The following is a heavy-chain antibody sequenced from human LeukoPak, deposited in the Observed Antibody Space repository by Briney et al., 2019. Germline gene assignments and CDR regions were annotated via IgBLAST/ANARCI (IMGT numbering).Heavy chain of an antibody. Sequence: SETLSLTCAVYGGSFSGYYWSWIRQPPGKGLEWIGEINHSGSTNYNPSLKSRVTISVDTSKNQFSLKLSSVTAADTAVYYCARAVVDYYYYMDVWGKGTTVTISS. CDR1: GGSFSGYY. CDR2: INHSGST. CDR3: ARAVVDYYYYMDV. D-gene: IGHD2-2*01. V-gene: IGHV4-34*01. J-gene: IGHJ6*03.